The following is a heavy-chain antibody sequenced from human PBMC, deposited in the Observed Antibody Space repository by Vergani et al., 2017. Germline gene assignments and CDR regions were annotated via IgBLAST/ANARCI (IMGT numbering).Heavy chain of an antibody. Sequence: EVQLVESGGGLVQPGRSLRLSCVGSGFTFGNYAMHWVRQAPGKGLEWVSGISWNSAVADSADSVKGRFTISRDNAKNSLYLQMNSLRAEDTAVYYCASNTYYYDSSGYYQYYGMDVWGQGTTVTVSS. CDR1: GFTFGNYA. CDR2: ISWNSAVA. CDR3: ASNTYYYDSSGYYQYYGMDV. V-gene: IGHV3-9*01. J-gene: IGHJ6*02. D-gene: IGHD3-22*01.